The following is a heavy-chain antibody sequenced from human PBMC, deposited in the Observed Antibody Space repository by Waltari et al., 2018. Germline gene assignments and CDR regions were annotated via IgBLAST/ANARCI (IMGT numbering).Heavy chain of an antibody. CDR3: ARKCSGYSGYDYRPSDAFDI. J-gene: IGHJ3*02. D-gene: IGHD5-12*01. CDR2: ISSSSSHK. V-gene: IGHV3-21*04. Sequence: EVQLVESGGGLVQPGGSLRLSCAASGFTFSSYSMNWVRQAPGKGLEWVSSISSSSSHKYYADSVKGRFTISRDNSKNTLYLQMNSLRAEDTAVYYCARKCSGYSGYDYRPSDAFDIWGQGTMVTVSS. CDR1: GFTFSSYS.